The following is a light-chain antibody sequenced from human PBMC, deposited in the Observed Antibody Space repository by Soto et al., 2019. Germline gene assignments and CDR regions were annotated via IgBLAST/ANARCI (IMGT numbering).Light chain of an antibody. J-gene: IGKJ1*01. Sequence: DIQMTQSPSSVSASVGDRVTITCRASQGLSSYLAWYQQKPGKAPKLLIYAASNLQSGVPSRFSGSGSGTDFTLTLNSLQPEDFATYYCQQGYSTHWTFGQGTKVEIK. CDR1: QGLSSY. CDR3: QQGYSTHWT. V-gene: IGKV1-12*01. CDR2: AAS.